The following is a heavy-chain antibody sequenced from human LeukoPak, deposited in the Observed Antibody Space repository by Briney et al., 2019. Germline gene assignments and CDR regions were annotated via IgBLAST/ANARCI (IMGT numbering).Heavy chain of an antibody. V-gene: IGHV4-59*01. D-gene: IGHD6-19*01. J-gene: IGHJ5*02. Sequence: PSETLSLTCTVSGGSISSYYWSWIRQPPGKGLEWIGYIYYSGSTNYNPSLKSRVTISVDTSKNQFSLKLSSVTAADTAVYYCAREGGYSSGWKGNWFDLWGQGTLVTVSS. CDR1: GGSISSYY. CDR3: AREGGYSSGWKGNWFDL. CDR2: IYYSGST.